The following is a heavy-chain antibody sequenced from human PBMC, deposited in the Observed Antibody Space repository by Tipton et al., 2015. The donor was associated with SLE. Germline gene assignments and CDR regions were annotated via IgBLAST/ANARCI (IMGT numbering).Heavy chain of an antibody. J-gene: IGHJ3*02. Sequence: SLRLSCVASGFTLSSNEVNWVRQAPGKGLEWLSYINEGGTTMFYGESVKGRFTISRDNARNSVYLQMTSLRAEDTAVYYCARDNWGRPVNLDGFDIWGPGTMVTVSS. CDR1: GFTLSSNE. CDR3: ARDNWGRPVNLDGFDI. D-gene: IGHD7-27*01. V-gene: IGHV3-48*03. CDR2: INEGGTTM.